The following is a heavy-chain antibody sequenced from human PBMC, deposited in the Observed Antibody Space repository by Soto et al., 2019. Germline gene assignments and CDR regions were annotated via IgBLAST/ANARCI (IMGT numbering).Heavy chain of an antibody. CDR1: GGTFSSYA. J-gene: IGHJ6*02. D-gene: IGHD5-12*01. CDR2: IIPIFGTA. V-gene: IGHV1-69*06. CDR3: ASRGYSGYDLPSYYYYYGMDV. Sequence: ASVKVSCKASGGTFSSYAISWVRQAPGQGLEWMGGIIPIFGTANYAQKFQGRVTITADKSTSTAYMELSSLRSEDTAVYYCASRGYSGYDLPSYYYYYGMDVWGQGTTVTVSS.